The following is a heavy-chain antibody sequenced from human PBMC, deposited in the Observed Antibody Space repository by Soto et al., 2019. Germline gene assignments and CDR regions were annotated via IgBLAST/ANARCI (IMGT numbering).Heavy chain of an antibody. V-gene: IGHV3-48*01. CDR3: ARDPDYDFWSGHPDY. CDR1: GFTFSSYS. D-gene: IGHD3-3*01. J-gene: IGHJ4*02. Sequence: GGSLRLSCAASGFTFSSYSMNWVRQAPGKGLEWVSYISSSSSTIYYADSVEGRFTISRDNAKNSLYLQMNSLRAEDTAVYYCARDPDYDFWSGHPDYWGQGTLVTVSS. CDR2: ISSSSSTI.